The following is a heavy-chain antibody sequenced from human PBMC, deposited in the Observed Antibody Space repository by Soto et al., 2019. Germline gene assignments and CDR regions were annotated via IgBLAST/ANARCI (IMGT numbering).Heavy chain of an antibody. Sequence: QVQLVQSGAEVKKPGSSVKVSCKASGGTFSSYAISWVRQAPGQGLEWMGGIIPIFGTANYAQKLQGRVTITADESTSTDYMELSSLRSEDTAVYYCARGSSSWLREHNWFDPRGQGTMVTVSS. CDR1: GGTFSSYA. J-gene: IGHJ5*02. CDR2: IIPIFGTA. V-gene: IGHV1-69*01. D-gene: IGHD6-13*01. CDR3: ARGSSSWLREHNWFDP.